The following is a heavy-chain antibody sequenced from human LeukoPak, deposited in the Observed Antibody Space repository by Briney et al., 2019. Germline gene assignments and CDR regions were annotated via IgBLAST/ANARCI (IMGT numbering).Heavy chain of an antibody. CDR2: IYYSGST. Sequence: SETLSLTCTVSGGTISSYYWSWIRQPPGQGLEWIGYIYYSGSTNYDPSLKSRVTISVDTSKNQFSLKLSSVTAADTAVYYCARDASRWGLDYWGQGTLVTVSS. J-gene: IGHJ4*02. V-gene: IGHV4-59*01. D-gene: IGHD6-13*01. CDR1: GGTISSYY. CDR3: ARDASRWGLDY.